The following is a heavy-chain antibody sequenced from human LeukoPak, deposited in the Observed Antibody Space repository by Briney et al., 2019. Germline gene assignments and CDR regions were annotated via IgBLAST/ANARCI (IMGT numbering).Heavy chain of an antibody. V-gene: IGHV4-4*02. Sequence: SGTLSLTCAVSGGSISSSNWWSWVRQPPGKGLEWIGEIYHSGSTNYNPSLKSRVTISVDTSKNQFSLKLSSVTAVDTAVYYCARKENVYYYFDYWGQGTLVTVSS. CDR2: IYHSGST. D-gene: IGHD3-10*01. J-gene: IGHJ4*02. CDR1: GGSISSSNW. CDR3: ARKENVYYYFDY.